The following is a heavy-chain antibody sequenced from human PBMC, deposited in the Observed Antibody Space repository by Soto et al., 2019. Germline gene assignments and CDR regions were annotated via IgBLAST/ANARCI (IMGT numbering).Heavy chain of an antibody. CDR2: IIPIFGTA. V-gene: IGHV1-69*01. J-gene: IGHJ6*02. CDR3: ASEQGRFPVFGVVITDLPPYYYYYYGMDV. Sequence: QVQLVQSGAEVKKPGSSVKVSCKASGGTFSSYAISWVRQAPGQGLEWMGGIIPIFGTANYAQKFQGRVTITADESTSTAYMELSSLRSEDTAVYYCASEQGRFPVFGVVITDLPPYYYYYYGMDVWGQGTTVTVSS. CDR1: GGTFSSYA. D-gene: IGHD3-3*01.